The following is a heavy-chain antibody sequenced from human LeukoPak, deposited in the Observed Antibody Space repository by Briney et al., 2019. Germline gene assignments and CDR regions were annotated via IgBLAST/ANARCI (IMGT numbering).Heavy chain of an antibody. V-gene: IGHV3-53*01. Sequence: GGSLRLSCAASGFTVSDNYMSWVRQPPGKGLEWVSVMYSRGDTYYAKSVKGRFTSSRDISKNTLYLQMNGLRTEDTAMYYCARDAPQVPAAGVLASWGQGTLVIVSS. CDR1: GFTVSDNY. J-gene: IGHJ5*02. D-gene: IGHD6-13*01. CDR2: MYSRGDT. CDR3: ARDAPQVPAAGVLAS.